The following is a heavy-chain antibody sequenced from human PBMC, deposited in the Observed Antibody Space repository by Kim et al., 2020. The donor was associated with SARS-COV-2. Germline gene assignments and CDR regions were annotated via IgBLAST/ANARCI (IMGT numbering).Heavy chain of an antibody. CDR3: AKCLTSCLCDY. CDR1: GFTFSSYG. V-gene: IGHV3-23*01. J-gene: IGHJ4*02. D-gene: IGHD2-2*01. Sequence: GGSLRLSCAASGFTFSSYGMSWVRQAPGKGLEWVSSINGGDDGDTYYADSVKGRFTISRDNSKNTLYLQMNSLRAEDTAVYYCAKCLTSCLCDYWGQGTLVTVSS. CDR2: INGGDDGDT.